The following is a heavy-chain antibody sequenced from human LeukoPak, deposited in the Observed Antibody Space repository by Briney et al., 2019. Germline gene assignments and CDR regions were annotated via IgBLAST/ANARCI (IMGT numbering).Heavy chain of an antibody. CDR2: IYYSGRT. D-gene: IGHD1-26*01. V-gene: IGHV4-59*01. CDR1: GGSISSYY. J-gene: IGHJ4*02. CDR3: AREGWELSGAPFDY. Sequence: SETLSLTCTVSGGSISSYYWSWIRQPPGKGVEWIGYIYYSGRTNYNPSLKTPVTTSVDTSKNQFSLKLSSVTAADTAVYYCAREGWELSGAPFDYWGQGTLVTVSS.